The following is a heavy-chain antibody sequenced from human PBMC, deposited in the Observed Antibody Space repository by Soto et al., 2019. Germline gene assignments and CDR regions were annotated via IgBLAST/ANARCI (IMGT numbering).Heavy chain of an antibody. V-gene: IGHV3-21*01. CDR3: AHVGSSGPPFDY. CDR2: ISSSSSYI. CDR1: GFTFSSYS. Sequence: GGSLRLSCAASGFTFSSYSMNWVRQAPGKGLEWVSSISSSSSYIYYADSVKGRFTISRDNAKNSLYLQMNSLRAEDTAVYYCAHVGSSGPPFDYWGQGTLVTVSS. J-gene: IGHJ4*02. D-gene: IGHD3-22*01.